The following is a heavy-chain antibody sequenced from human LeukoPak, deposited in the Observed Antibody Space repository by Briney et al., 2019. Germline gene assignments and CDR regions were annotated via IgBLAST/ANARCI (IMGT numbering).Heavy chain of an antibody. Sequence: GGSLRLSCAASGFTSSSYSMNWVRQAPGKGLEWISYIDRSSNTIYYADSVQGRFTISRDSAKNSLYLQMNSLRAEDTAVYFCADNLSRWGQGTLVTVSS. D-gene: IGHD1-1*01. J-gene: IGHJ4*02. CDR3: ADNLSR. V-gene: IGHV3-48*04. CDR1: GFTSSSYS. CDR2: IDRSSNTI.